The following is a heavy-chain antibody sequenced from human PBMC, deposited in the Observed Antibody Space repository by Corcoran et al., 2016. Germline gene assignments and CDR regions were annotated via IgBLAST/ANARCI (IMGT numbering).Heavy chain of an antibody. CDR2: IKQDGSEK. J-gene: IGHJ4*02. D-gene: IGHD2-2*01. Sequence: EGQLVESGGGLLQPGGSLRLSGAASGFPFSSYWLSWVRQAPGKGLEGVANIKQDGSEKYYVDSVKGRFTISRDNAKNSLYLQMNSLRAECPAVYYCARDRPSSFDYWGQGTLVTVSS. CDR3: ARDRPSSFDY. CDR1: GFPFSSYW. V-gene: IGHV3-7*01.